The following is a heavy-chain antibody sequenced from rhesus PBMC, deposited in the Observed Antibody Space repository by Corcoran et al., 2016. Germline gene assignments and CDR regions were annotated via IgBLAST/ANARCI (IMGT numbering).Heavy chain of an antibody. D-gene: IGHD4-35*01. V-gene: IGHV4-65*02. CDR1: GCSLSRSHC. CDR3: ARLPYGNYYFDY. J-gene: IGHJ4*01. Sequence: QVQLPESGPGLVKPSETLSLTCAVSGCSLSRSHCWGWVRQPPGKGLEWIGNMVGSRGSTYDNPSLKSRVTMSKDTSKNQFSRKLSSVTAADTAVYYCARLPYGNYYFDYWGQGVLVTVSS. CDR2: MVGSRGST.